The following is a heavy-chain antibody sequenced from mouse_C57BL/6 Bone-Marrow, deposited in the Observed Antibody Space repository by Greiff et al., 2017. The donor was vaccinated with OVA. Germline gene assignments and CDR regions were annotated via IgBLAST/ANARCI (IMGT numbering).Heavy chain of an antibody. J-gene: IGHJ3*01. V-gene: IGHV5-6*02. CDR3: ARRVAWFVY. Sequence: EVKLMESGGDLVKPGGSLKLSCAASGFTFSSYGMSWVRQTPDKRLEWVATISSGGSYTYYPDSVKGRFTISRDNAKNTLYLQMSSLKSEDTAMYYCARRVAWFVYWGQGTLVTVSA. CDR2: ISSGGSYT. CDR1: GFTFSSYG.